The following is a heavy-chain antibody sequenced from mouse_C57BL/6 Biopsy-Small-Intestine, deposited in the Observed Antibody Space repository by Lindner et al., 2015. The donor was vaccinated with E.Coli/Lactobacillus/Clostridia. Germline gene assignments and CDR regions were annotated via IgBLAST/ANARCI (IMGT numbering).Heavy chain of an antibody. J-gene: IGHJ2*01. CDR3: ARNGPMVTPYFDY. D-gene: IGHD2-2*01. V-gene: IGHV5-17*01. Sequence: VQLQESGGGLVKPGGSLKLSCAASGFTFSDYGMHWVRQAPEKGLEWVAYISSGSSTIYYADTVKGRFTISRDNAKNTLFLQMTSRRSEDTAMYYCARNGPMVTPYFDYWGQGTTLTVSS. CDR2: ISSGSSTI. CDR1: GFTFSDYG.